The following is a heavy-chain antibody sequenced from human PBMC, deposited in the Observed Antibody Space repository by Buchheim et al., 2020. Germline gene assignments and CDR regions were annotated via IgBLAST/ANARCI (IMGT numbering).Heavy chain of an antibody. J-gene: IGHJ6*02. Sequence: QVQLVESGGGVVQPGRSLSLSCAASGFTFSSYVMHWVRQAPGTGLEWVAAISFDGRNKYYTDSVKGRFTISRDNSKNTLYLQMNSLRAEDTAVYYCAKEFRVATISYGMDVWGQGTT. CDR3: AKEFRVATISYGMDV. V-gene: IGHV3-30*18. D-gene: IGHD5-12*01. CDR2: ISFDGRNK. CDR1: GFTFSSYV.